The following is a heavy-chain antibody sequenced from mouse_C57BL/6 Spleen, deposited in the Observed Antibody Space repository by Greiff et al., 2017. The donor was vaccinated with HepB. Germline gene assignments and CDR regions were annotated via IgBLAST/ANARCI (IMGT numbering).Heavy chain of an antibody. V-gene: IGHV5-4*03. CDR3: ESHGRFPQHFDH. CDR1: GFTFSSYA. Sequence: EVKVEESGGGLVKPGGSLKLSCAASGFTFSSYAMSWVRQTPEKRLEWVATISDGGSYTYYPDNVKGRFTISRDNAKNNLYLQMSHLKSEDTAMCYCESHGRFPQHFDHWGQGTPLSVSS. J-gene: IGHJ2*01. D-gene: IGHD3-1*01. CDR2: ISDGGSYT.